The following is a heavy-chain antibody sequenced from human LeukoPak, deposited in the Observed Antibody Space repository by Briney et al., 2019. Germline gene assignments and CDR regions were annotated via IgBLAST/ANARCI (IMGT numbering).Heavy chain of an antibody. V-gene: IGHV3-21*06. J-gene: IGHJ4*02. D-gene: IGHD5-24*01. CDR1: GFTFSSYS. Sequence: PGGSLRLSCAASGFTFSSYSMNWVRQAPGKGLEWVSSISSSSSYIYYADSVKGRFTISRDNAKNSLYLQMNSLRAEDTAVYYCARVGEELATKYYFDYWGQGTLVTVSS. CDR3: ARVGEELATKYYFDY. CDR2: ISSSSSYI.